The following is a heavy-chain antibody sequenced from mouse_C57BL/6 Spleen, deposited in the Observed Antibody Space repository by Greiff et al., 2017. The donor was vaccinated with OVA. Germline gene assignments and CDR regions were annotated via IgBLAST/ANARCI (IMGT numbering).Heavy chain of an antibody. D-gene: IGHD1-1*01. Sequence: QVQLQQPGAELVKPGASVKLSCKASGYTFTSYWMQWVKQRPGQGLEWIGEIDPSDSYTNYNQKFKGKATLTVDTSSSTAYMQLSSLTSEDSAVYYCASSPYYGSSYHFDYWGQGTTLTVSS. CDR3: ASSPYYGSSYHFDY. CDR1: GYTFTSYW. J-gene: IGHJ2*01. V-gene: IGHV1-50*01. CDR2: IDPSDSYT.